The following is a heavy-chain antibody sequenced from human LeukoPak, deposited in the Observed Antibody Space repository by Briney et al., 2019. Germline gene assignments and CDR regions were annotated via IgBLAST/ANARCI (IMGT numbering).Heavy chain of an antibody. V-gene: IGHV1-18*01. CDR3: ARAYSGSYIGWMSFDY. CDR2: ISAYNGNT. Sequence: ASVKVSCKASGYTFTSYGISWVRQAPGQGLEWMGWISAYNGNTNYAQKLQGRVTMTTDTSTSTAYMELRSLRSDDTAVYYCARAYSGSYIGWMSFDYWGQGTLVTVSS. CDR1: GYTFTSYG. D-gene: IGHD1-26*01. J-gene: IGHJ4*02.